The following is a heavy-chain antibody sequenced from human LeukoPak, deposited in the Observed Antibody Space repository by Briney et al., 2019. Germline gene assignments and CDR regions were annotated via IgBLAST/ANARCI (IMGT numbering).Heavy chain of an antibody. Sequence: PGGSLRLSCAASGFTFSSYAMSWVRQAPGKGLEWVSAISGSGGSTYYADSVKGRFTISRDNSKNTLYLQMNSLRAEDTAVYYCANQWPRDDYYYYGMDVWGQGTTVTVSS. J-gene: IGHJ6*02. D-gene: IGHD5-24*01. CDR1: GFTFSSYA. CDR2: ISGSGGST. V-gene: IGHV3-23*01. CDR3: ANQWPRDDYYYYGMDV.